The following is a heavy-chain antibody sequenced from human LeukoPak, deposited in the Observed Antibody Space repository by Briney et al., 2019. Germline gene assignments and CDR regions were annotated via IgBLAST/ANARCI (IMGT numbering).Heavy chain of an antibody. CDR1: GGSISSYY. D-gene: IGHD1-26*01. CDR2: ISDIGST. Sequence: SETLSLTCTVSGGSISSYYWSWIRQPPGKGLEWIAYISDIGSTNYNPSLKSRVTISVDTSKNQFSLKLSSVTAADTAVYYCARGYRQHMRKGYFDYWGQGTLVTVS. CDR3: ARGYRQHMRKGYFDY. V-gene: IGHV4-59*12. J-gene: IGHJ4*02.